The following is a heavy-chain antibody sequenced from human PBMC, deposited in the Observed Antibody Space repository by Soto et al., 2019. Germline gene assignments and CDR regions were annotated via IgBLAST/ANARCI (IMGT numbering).Heavy chain of an antibody. V-gene: IGHV4-59*08. CDR2: IYYSGST. J-gene: IGHJ6*02. CDR1: GDSISSYY. CDR3: ARLKWELPDYYGMDV. D-gene: IGHD1-26*01. Sequence: SETLSLTCTVSGDSISSYYWSWIRQPPGKGLEWIGYIYYSGSTNYNPSLKSRVTISVDTSKNQFSLKLSSVTAADTAVYYCARLKWELPDYYGMDVWGQGTTVTVSS.